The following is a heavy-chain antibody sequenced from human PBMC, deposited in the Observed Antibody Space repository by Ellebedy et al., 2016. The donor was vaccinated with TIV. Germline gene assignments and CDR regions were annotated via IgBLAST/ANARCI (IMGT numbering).Heavy chain of an antibody. CDR3: ARDRRSSWYSDY. V-gene: IGHV3-30*03. D-gene: IGHD6-13*01. CDR1: GFTFSSYG. CDR2: ISYDGSNK. Sequence: PGGSLRLSCAASGFTFSSYGMHWVRQAPGKGLEWVAVISYDGSNKYYADSVKGRFTISRDNSKNTLYLQMNSLRAEDTAVYYCARDRRSSWYSDYWGQGTLVTVSS. J-gene: IGHJ4*02.